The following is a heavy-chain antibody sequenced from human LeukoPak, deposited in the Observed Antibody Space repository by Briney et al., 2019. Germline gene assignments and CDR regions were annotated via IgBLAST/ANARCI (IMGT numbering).Heavy chain of an antibody. D-gene: IGHD5-18*01. V-gene: IGHV4-61*01. J-gene: IGHJ4*02. CDR2: IYYSGST. Sequence: SETLSLTCTVSGGSVSSGSYDWSWIRQPPGKGLEWIGYIYYSGSTNYNPSLKSRVTISVDTSKNQFSLKLSFVTAADTAVYYCARGGGYSYGLDYWGQGTLVTVSS. CDR3: ARGGGYSYGLDY. CDR1: GGSVSSGSYD.